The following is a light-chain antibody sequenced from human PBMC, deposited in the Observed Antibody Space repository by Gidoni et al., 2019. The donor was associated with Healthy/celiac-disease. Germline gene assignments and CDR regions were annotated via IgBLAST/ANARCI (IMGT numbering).Light chain of an antibody. J-gene: IGLJ1*01. Sequence: SYVLPQPPSVSFAPGQTARITCGGNNIGSKRVHWYQQKPGQAPVLVVYDDSDRPSGSPERFSGSTSGNTATLTISRVEAGDEDDYYCQVWDSSSDLYVVGTGTKVTVL. CDR1: NIGSKR. CDR2: DDS. V-gene: IGLV3-21*02. CDR3: QVWDSSSDLYV.